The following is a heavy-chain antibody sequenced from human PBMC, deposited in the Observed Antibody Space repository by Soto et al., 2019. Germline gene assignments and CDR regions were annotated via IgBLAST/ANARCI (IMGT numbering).Heavy chain of an antibody. CDR3: ATELGENPASPFDA. CDR2: IIPLFGTA. CDR1: GVTFSSET. V-gene: IGHV1-69*01. D-gene: IGHD3-10*01. J-gene: IGHJ4*02. Sequence: QVQLVQSGADVKKPGSSVKVSCQASGVTFSSETLGWVRQAPGQGLEGVGGIIPLFGTASYAQKFQGRVTITADESTSTVYMELSSLRSDATAVYFCATELGENPASPFDAWGQGTLVTVSS.